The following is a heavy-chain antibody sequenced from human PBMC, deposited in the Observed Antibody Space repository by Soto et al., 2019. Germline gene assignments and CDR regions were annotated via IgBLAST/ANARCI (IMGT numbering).Heavy chain of an antibody. CDR1: GYTFTSYD. J-gene: IGHJ6*02. D-gene: IGHD2-21*02. Sequence: ASVKVSCKASGYTFTSYDINWVRQATGQGLEWMGWMNPNSGNTGYAQKFQGRVTMTRNTSISTAYMELSSLRSEDTAVYYCARGAYCGGDCSPFYYYYGMDVWGQGTTVTSP. CDR2: MNPNSGNT. CDR3: ARGAYCGGDCSPFYYYYGMDV. V-gene: IGHV1-8*01.